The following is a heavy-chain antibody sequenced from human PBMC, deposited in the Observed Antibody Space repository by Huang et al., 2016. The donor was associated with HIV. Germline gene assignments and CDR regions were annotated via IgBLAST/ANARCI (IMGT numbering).Heavy chain of an antibody. J-gene: IGHJ4*02. D-gene: IGHD6-13*01. CDR2: VLQSGST. CDR3: ASQHIGAAATWF. V-gene: IGHV4-39*01. Sequence: QLQLQESGPGQVKPSETLSLTCTVSGDFISSTNYYWGWIRQSPGKGLEWVGSVLQSGSTNYNTSLKSRVTLSVDTSRNQFSLRLNSVTAADTAVYYCASQHIGAAATWFWGRGTQVAVSS. CDR1: GDFISSTNYY.